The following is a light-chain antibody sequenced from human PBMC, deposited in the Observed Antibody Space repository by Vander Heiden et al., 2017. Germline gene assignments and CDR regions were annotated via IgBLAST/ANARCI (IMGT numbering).Light chain of an antibody. V-gene: IGLV1-44*01. J-gene: IGLJ3*02. Sequence: QSVLTQPPSASGTPGQRVTISCSGSSSNIGSNTVNWYQQLPGTAPKRLIYSNNQRPSGVPDRFSGSKSGTSASLAISGLQSEDEADDYCAAWDDSLNGLVFGGGTKLTVL. CDR2: SNN. CDR1: SSNIGSNT. CDR3: AAWDDSLNGLV.